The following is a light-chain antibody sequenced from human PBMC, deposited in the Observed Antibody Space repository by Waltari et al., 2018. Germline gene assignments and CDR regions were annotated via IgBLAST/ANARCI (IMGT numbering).Light chain of an antibody. CDR1: SNAVGTYNL. CDR3: CSYAGSSTLVV. V-gene: IGLV2-23*02. J-gene: IGLJ7*01. CDR2: EVT. Sequence: QSALTQPASVSGSPGQSTTISCTGTSNAVGTYNLVYWYQHHPGKAPKLLIYEVTKRPSGLSNRFSGSKSGNTASLTISGLQAEDEGDYYCCSYAGSSTLVVFGGGTHLTVL.